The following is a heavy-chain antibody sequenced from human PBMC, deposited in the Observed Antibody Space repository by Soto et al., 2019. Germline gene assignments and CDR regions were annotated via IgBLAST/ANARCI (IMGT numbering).Heavy chain of an antibody. CDR2: ISNDGSNN. D-gene: IGHD6-19*01. CDR3: AKLLLGYMSGWYHPNFDY. J-gene: IGHJ4*02. Sequence: QVQLVESGGGVVQPGRSLRLSCAVSGFTFSSYGMHWVRQAPGKGLEWVAVISNDGSNNYYADSVKGRFTISRDNSKNTLYLQMNSLRAEDTAVYYCAKLLLGYMSGWYHPNFDYWGQGTLVTVSS. V-gene: IGHV3-30*18. CDR1: GFTFSSYG.